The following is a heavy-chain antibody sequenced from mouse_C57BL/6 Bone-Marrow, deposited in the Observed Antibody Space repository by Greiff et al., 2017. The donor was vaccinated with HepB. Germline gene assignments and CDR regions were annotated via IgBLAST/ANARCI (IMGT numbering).Heavy chain of an antibody. CDR1: GYTFTEYT. CDR2: FYPGSGSI. V-gene: IGHV1-62-2*01. J-gene: IGHJ3*01. Sequence: VQLQQSGAELVKPGASVKLSCKASGYTFTEYTIHWVKQRSGQGLEWIGWFYPGSGSIKYNEKFKDKATLTADKASSTVYMELSRLTSEDSAVYFCARHEGGWLLRGAWFAYWGQGTLVTVSA. CDR3: ARHEGGWLLRGAWFAY. D-gene: IGHD2-3*01.